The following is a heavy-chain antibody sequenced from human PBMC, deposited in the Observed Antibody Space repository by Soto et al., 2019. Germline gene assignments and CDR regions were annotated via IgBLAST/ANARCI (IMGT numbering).Heavy chain of an antibody. D-gene: IGHD5-12*01. CDR2: INPNSGVT. Sequence: QVQLVQSGAEVKKPGASVTVSCRSSGDTFTDYYMHWVRQAPGQGLGWMGWINPNSGVTKYAQKFQGWVTMTRDTSIRTVYMRLSRLRSDDTAVYYCARESGGATATLDYYYFYMDVWGTGTTVTVSS. J-gene: IGHJ6*03. CDR1: GDTFTDYY. CDR3: ARESGGATATLDYYYFYMDV. V-gene: IGHV1-2*04.